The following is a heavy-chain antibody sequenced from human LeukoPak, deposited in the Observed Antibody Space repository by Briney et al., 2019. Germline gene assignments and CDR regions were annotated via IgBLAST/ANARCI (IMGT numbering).Heavy chain of an antibody. CDR2: INPSGGST. J-gene: IGHJ6*03. V-gene: IGHV1-46*01. CDR1: GYTFTSYY. D-gene: IGHD3-10*01. Sequence: GASVKASCKASGYTFTSYYMHWVRQAPGQGLEWMGIINPSGGSTSYAQKLQGRVTMTTDTSTSTAYMELRSLRSDDTAVYYCARAGLTMVRGVAQAQNYYYYYMDVWGKGTTVTISS. CDR3: ARAGLTMVRGVAQAQNYYYYYMDV.